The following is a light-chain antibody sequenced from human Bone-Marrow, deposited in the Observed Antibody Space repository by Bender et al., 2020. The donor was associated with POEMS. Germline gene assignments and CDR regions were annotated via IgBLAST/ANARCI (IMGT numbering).Light chain of an antibody. CDR2: TNN. Sequence: QSVLTQPPSVSGTPGQRVTISCSGSGSNIGGYPVNWYQQLPGTAPRLLIYTNNERPSGVPDRFSGSKSGTSASLAITGLQAEDEADYYCQSYDSSLSWVFGGGTKLTVL. CDR3: QSYDSSLSWV. V-gene: IGLV1-44*01. CDR1: GSNIGGYP. J-gene: IGLJ3*02.